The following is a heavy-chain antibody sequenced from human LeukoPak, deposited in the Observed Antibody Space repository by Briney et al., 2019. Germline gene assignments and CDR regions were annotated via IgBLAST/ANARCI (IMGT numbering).Heavy chain of an antibody. D-gene: IGHD6-19*01. CDR2: IIPIFGTA. V-gene: IGHV1-69*13. Sequence: GASVKLSCKASGRTFSTYAIIWVRQAPGQRLKGMGGIIPIFGTANYSHKFHGRVTISADEATSTAHIELSSLRSEDTAVSYCARLGDHSSGWYDGVSATKNVRAFDIWGQGTMVTVSS. CDR1: GRTFSTYA. CDR3: ARLGDHSSGWYDGVSATKNVRAFDI. J-gene: IGHJ3*02.